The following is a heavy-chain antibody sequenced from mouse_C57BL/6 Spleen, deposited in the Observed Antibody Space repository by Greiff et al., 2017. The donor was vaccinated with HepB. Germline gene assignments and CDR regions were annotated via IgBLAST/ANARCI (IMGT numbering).Heavy chain of an antibody. D-gene: IGHD2-2*01. CDR2: IYPGDGDT. Sequence: VQLQQSGPELVKPGASVKISCKASGYAFSSSWMNWVKQRPGKGLEWIGRIYPGDGDTNYNGKFKGKATLTADKSSSTAYMQLSSRTSEDSAVYVCAREGVTTGHVLSMDYWGQGTSVTVSS. CDR3: AREGVTTGHVLSMDY. J-gene: IGHJ4*01. V-gene: IGHV1-82*01. CDR1: GYAFSSSW.